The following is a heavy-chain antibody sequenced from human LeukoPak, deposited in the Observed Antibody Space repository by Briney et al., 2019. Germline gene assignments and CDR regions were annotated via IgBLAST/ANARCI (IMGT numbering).Heavy chain of an antibody. CDR1: GGSISSNSYY. V-gene: IGHV4-39*07. CDR2: IYYSGST. D-gene: IGHD3-22*01. CDR3: ARDRGGGITMIVVDDWYFDL. Sequence: SSETLALTCAVSGGSISSNSYYWGWIRQPPGKGLEWIGSIYYSGSTYYNPSLKSRVTISVDTSKNQFSLKLSSVTAADTAVYYCARDRGGGITMIVVDDWYFDLWGRGTLVTVSS. J-gene: IGHJ2*01.